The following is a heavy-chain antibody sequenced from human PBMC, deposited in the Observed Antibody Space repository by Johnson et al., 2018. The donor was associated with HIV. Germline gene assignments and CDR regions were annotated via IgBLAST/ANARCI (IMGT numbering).Heavy chain of an antibody. CDR3: AKDRQWGPRDAFDI. Sequence: MQLVESGGGLVKPGGSLRLSCRASGFPFSNAWMNWVRQAPGKGLEWVAVIWYDGSNKYYADSVKGRFTISRDNSKNTLYLQMNSLRAEDTAVYYCAKDRQWGPRDAFDIWGQGTMVTVSS. J-gene: IGHJ3*02. V-gene: IGHV3-33*06. CDR2: IWYDGSNK. CDR1: GFPFSNAW. D-gene: IGHD6-19*01.